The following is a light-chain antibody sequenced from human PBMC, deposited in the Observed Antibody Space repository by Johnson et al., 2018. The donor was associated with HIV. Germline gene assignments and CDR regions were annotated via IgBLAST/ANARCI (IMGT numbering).Light chain of an antibody. J-gene: IGLJ1*01. Sequence: VLTQPPSVSAAPGQKVTISCSGRSSNIGNNYVSWYQQLPGTAPKLLIYENNKRPSGIPDRFSGSKSGTSATLGITGLQTGDEADYYCGTWDSSLSAGGFVFGTGTKVTVL. V-gene: IGLV1-51*02. CDR1: SSNIGNNY. CDR2: ENN. CDR3: GTWDSSLSAGGFV.